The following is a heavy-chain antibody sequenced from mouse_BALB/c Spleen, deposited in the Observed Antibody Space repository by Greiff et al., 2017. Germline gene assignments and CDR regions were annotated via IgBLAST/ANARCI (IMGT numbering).Heavy chain of an antibody. Sequence: EVQLQQSGTVLARPGASVKMSCKASGYSFTSYWMHWVKQRPGQGLKWIGAIYPGNSDTSYNQKFKGKAKLTAVTSASTAYMELSSLTNEDSAVYYCTREGYGSSRWYFDVWGAGTTVTVSS. CDR2: IYPGNSDT. CDR1: GYSFTSYW. V-gene: IGHV1-5*01. J-gene: IGHJ1*01. D-gene: IGHD1-1*01. CDR3: TREGYGSSRWYFDV.